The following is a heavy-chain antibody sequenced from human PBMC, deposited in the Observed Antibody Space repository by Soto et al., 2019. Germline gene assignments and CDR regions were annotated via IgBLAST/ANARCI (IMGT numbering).Heavy chain of an antibody. Sequence: RLSCAASGFTFGDHAMHWVRQVPGKGLEWVSGFKWNSGDVGYADSVKGRFTISRDNARNSLYLQMNSLRPEDTAVYYCAKDRSSGSPYYGMDFWGQGTMVTVSS. V-gene: IGHV3-9*01. CDR3: AKDRSSGSPYYGMDF. D-gene: IGHD3-10*01. CDR2: FKWNSGDV. CDR1: GFTFGDHA. J-gene: IGHJ6*02.